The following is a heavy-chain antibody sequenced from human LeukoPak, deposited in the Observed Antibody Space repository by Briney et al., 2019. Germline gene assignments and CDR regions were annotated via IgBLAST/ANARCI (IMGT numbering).Heavy chain of an antibody. J-gene: IGHJ4*02. V-gene: IGHV4-61*01. CDR2: IYYSGST. Sequence: PSETLSLTCTVSGGSVSSGSYYWSWIRQPPGKGLEWIGYIYYSGSTYYNPSLKSRVTISVDTSKNQFSLRLSSVTAADTAVYYCARDRKGCSGGSCYPYYFDYWGQGTLVTVSS. CDR1: GGSVSSGSYY. D-gene: IGHD2-15*01. CDR3: ARDRKGCSGGSCYPYYFDY.